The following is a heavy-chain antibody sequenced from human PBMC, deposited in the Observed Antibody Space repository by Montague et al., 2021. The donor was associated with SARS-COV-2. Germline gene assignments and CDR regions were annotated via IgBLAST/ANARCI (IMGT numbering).Heavy chain of an antibody. CDR2: YYYSGSP. Sequence: SETLSLTCTVSGGSVSSGGYYWSWIRQPPGKGLEWIGYYYYSGSPNYNPSIKSRATIQLDTSKHQSTLKLTSVTAADTAMYYCARESLAAAATRSDYWGQGTLVTVSS. D-gene: IGHD6-13*01. J-gene: IGHJ4*02. CDR1: GGSVSSGGYY. CDR3: ARESLAAAATRSDY. V-gene: IGHV4-61*08.